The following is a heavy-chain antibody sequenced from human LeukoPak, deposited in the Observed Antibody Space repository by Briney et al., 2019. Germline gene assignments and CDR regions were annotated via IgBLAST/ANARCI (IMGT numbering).Heavy chain of an antibody. V-gene: IGHV3-73*01. D-gene: IGHD4-17*01. CDR1: GLTFSGST. J-gene: IGHJ4*02. Sequence: PGGSLRLSCAASGLTFSGSTMHWVRQASGKGLEWVGLIKNKANNYATAYAASVKGRFTISRDDSKNTAYLQMNSLKTEDTAVYYCTYYGASGVWGQGTLVTVSS. CDR3: TYYGASGV. CDR2: IKNKANNYAT.